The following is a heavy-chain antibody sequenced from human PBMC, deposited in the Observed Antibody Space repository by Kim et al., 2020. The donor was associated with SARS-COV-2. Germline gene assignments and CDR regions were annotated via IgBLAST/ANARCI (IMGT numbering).Heavy chain of an antibody. CDR3: TTDHPNCSGGSCYNWYLDL. CDR2: IKSKTDGGAT. CDR1: GFTFTNAW. J-gene: IGHJ2*01. V-gene: IGHV3-15*01. D-gene: IGHD2-15*01. Sequence: GSLRLSCAASGFTFTNAWMSWVRQAPGKGLEWVGRIKSKTDGGATDYAAPVTGRFTISRDDSKNTMYLQMNSLKTEDTAVYYCTTDHPNCSGGSCYNWYLDLWGRGTLVTVSS.